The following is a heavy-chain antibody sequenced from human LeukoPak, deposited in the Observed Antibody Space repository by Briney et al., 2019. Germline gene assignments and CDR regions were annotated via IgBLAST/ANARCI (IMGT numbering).Heavy chain of an antibody. CDR3: ARTNTVACPHY. CDR1: GGSISTYY. D-gene: IGHD6-19*01. V-gene: IGHV4-59*08. Sequence: SETLSLTCTVSGGSISTYYWSWLRQPPGKGLEWIGYISYSGSTNYNPSLKTLKSRVTISVDTSKNQFSLKLSSVTAADTAVYYCARTNTVACPHYWGQGTLVTVSS. CDR2: ISYSGST. J-gene: IGHJ4*02.